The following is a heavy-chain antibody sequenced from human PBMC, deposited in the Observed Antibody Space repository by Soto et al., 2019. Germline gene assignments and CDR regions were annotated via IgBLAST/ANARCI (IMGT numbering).Heavy chain of an antibody. CDR2: INAGNGNT. Sequence: ASVKVSCKASGYTFTSYAMHWVRQAPGQRLEWMGWINAGNGNTKYSQKFQGRVTITRDTSASTAYMELSSLGSEDTAVYYCASPPLYGDYGPNAEYFQHWGQGTLVTVSS. CDR1: GYTFTSYA. D-gene: IGHD4-17*01. V-gene: IGHV1-3*01. CDR3: ASPPLYGDYGPNAEYFQH. J-gene: IGHJ1*01.